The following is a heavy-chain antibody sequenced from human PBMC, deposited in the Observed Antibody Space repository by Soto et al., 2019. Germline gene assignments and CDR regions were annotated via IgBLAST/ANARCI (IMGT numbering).Heavy chain of an antibody. CDR2: IYHSGST. Sequence: QLQLQESGSGLVKPSQTLSLTCAVSGGSISSGGYSWSWIRQPPGKGREYIGYIYHSGSTYYNPSLKSRVTISVDRSKNQFSLKLSSVTAADTAVYYCARVRSGWGIDYWGQGTLVTVSS. V-gene: IGHV4-30-2*01. J-gene: IGHJ4*02. CDR1: GGSISSGGYS. D-gene: IGHD6-19*01. CDR3: ARVRSGWGIDY.